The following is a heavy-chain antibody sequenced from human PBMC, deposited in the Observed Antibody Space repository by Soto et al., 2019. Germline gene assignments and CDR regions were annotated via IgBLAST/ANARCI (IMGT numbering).Heavy chain of an antibody. V-gene: IGHV4-39*02. Sequence: SETLSLTCTVSGGSISSSSYYWGWIRQPPGKGLEWIGSIYYSGSTYYNPSLKSRVTISVDTSKNRFSLKLSSVTAADTAVYYCARERRNWFDPWGQGTLVTVSS. CDR3: ARERRNWFDP. CDR1: GGSISSSSYY. J-gene: IGHJ5*02. CDR2: IYYSGST.